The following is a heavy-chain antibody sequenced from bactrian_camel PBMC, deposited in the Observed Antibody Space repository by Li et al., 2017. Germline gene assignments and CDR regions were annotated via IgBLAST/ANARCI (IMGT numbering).Heavy chain of an antibody. V-gene: IGHV3S40*01. CDR1: GFTLSSYR. D-gene: IGHD6*01. Sequence: DVQLVESGGGLVQPGGSLRLSCAASGFTLSSYRTYWVRQAPGKGLEWVSIINRGGTTYYADSMKGRFTISRDNATNTVYLQMNSLKPEDTALYYCATARSGGSWTNDFGYWGQGTQVTVS. CDR3: ATARSGGSWTNDFGY. CDR2: INRGGTT. J-gene: IGHJ6*01.